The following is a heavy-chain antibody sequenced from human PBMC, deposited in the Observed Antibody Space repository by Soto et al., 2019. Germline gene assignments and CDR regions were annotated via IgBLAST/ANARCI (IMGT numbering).Heavy chain of an antibody. CDR2: ISAYNGNT. Sequence: ASVKVSCKASGYTFTSYGISWVRQAPGQGLEWMGWISAYNGNTNYAQKLQGRVTMTTDTSTSTAYMELRSLRSDDTAVYYCAIDCEVVTNNWFDPWGQGTLVTVSA. J-gene: IGHJ5*02. CDR1: GYTFTSYG. D-gene: IGHD3-22*01. V-gene: IGHV1-18*01. CDR3: AIDCEVVTNNWFDP.